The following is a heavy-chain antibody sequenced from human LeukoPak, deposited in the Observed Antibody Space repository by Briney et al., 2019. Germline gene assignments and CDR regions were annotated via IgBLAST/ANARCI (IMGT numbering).Heavy chain of an antibody. CDR1: GYSISSGYY. V-gene: IGHV4-38-2*01. CDR3: ARGAPRAPFDY. CDR2: IYHSGST. Sequence: SETLSLTCAVSGYSISSGYYWGWIRQPPGKGLEWIGSIYHSGSTYYNPSLKSRVTISVDASKNQFSLKLSSVTAADTAVYYCARGAPRAPFDYWGQGTLVTVSS. J-gene: IGHJ4*02.